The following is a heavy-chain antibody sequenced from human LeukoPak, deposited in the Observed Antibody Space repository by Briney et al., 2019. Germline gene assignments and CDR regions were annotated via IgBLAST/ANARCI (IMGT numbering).Heavy chain of an antibody. D-gene: IGHD3-10*01. V-gene: IGHV3-21*01. CDR3: ARAVQKAEDY. CDR1: GFTFSSYS. CDR2: ISSSSSYI. J-gene: IGHJ4*02. Sequence: GGSLRLSCAAPGFTFSSYSMNWVRQAPGKGLEWVSSISSSSSYIYYADSVRGRFTISRDNAKNSLYLQMNSLRAEDTAVYYCARAVQKAEDYWGQGTLVTVSS.